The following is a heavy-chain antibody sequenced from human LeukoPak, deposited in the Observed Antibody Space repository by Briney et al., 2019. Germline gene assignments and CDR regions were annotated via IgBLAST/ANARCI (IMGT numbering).Heavy chain of an antibody. CDR3: AKGGDYGDYGGDY. Sequence: GGSLRLSCAASGFTFSTYAMIWVRQAPGKGLEWVSGTSGSGGSTWYADSVKGRFTISRNNSKNTLYLQMNSLRAEDTAIYYCAKGGDYGDYGGDYWGQGTLVTVSS. J-gene: IGHJ4*02. CDR1: GFTFSTYA. CDR2: TSGSGGST. V-gene: IGHV3-23*01. D-gene: IGHD4-17*01.